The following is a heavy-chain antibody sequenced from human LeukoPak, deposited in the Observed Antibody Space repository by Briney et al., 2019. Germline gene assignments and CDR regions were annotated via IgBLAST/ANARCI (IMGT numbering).Heavy chain of an antibody. D-gene: IGHD3-10*01. CDR3: ARDGYYGSGSDY. J-gene: IGHJ4*02. V-gene: IGHV3-74*01. Sequence: GGSLRLSCAASGFTFSRYWMHWVRQAAGKGLVWVSRINSDGSDTDYADSVKGRFTISRDNAKNSLYLQMNSLRAEDTAVYYCARDGYYGSGSDYWGQGTLVTVSS. CDR2: INSDGSDT. CDR1: GFTFSRYW.